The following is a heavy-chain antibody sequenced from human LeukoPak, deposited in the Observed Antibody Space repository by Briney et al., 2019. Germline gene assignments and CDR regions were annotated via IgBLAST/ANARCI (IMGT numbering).Heavy chain of an antibody. V-gene: IGHV1-18*01. Sequence: GASVKVPCKASGYTFTSYGISWVRQAPGQGLEWMGWISAYNGNTNYAQKLQGRVTMTTDTSTSTAYMELRSLRSDDTAVYYCARLGYYDSSGYGASDYFDYWGQGTLVTVSS. CDR2: ISAYNGNT. CDR3: ARLGYYDSSGYGASDYFDY. D-gene: IGHD3-22*01. CDR1: GYTFTSYG. J-gene: IGHJ4*02.